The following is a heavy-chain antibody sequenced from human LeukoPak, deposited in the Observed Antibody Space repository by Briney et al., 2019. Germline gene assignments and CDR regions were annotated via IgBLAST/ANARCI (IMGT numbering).Heavy chain of an antibody. CDR2: IYYSVST. CDR1: GGSISSSSYY. CDR3: ARRPAASEALDY. V-gene: IGHV4-39*01. J-gene: IGHJ4*02. Sequence: SENLSLTCTVSGGSISSSSYYWGWIRQPPGKGLEWIGSIYYSVSTYYNPSLKSRVTISVDTSKNQFSLKLSSVTAADTAVYYCARRPAASEALDYWGQGTLVTVSS. D-gene: IGHD6-13*01.